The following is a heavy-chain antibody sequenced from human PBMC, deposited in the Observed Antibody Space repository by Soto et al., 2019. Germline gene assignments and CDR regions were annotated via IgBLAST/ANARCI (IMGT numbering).Heavy chain of an antibody. J-gene: IGHJ4*02. Sequence: ASVKVSCKASGYTFTSYGIIWVRQAPGQGLEWMGWISAYNGNTNYAQKLQGRVTMTTDTSTSTAYMELRSLRSDDTAVYYCARRGLYYYDSSGRFDYWGQGTLVTVSS. V-gene: IGHV1-18*01. CDR1: GYTFTSYG. CDR3: ARRGLYYYDSSGRFDY. D-gene: IGHD3-22*01. CDR2: ISAYNGNT.